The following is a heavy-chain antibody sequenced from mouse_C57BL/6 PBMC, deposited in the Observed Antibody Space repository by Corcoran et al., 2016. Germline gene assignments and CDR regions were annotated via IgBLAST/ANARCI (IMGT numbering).Heavy chain of an antibody. J-gene: IGHJ4*01. CDR3: ARSPYYSNQSFYYYAMDY. Sequence: EVQLQQSGPVLVKPGASVKMSCKASGYTFTDYYMNWVKQSHGKSLEWIGVINPYNGGTSYNQKFKGKATLTVDKSSSTAYMLLSSLTSEDSAVYFCARSPYYSNQSFYYYAMDYWGQGTSVTVSS. CDR1: GYTFTDYY. V-gene: IGHV1-19*01. CDR2: INPYNGGT. D-gene: IGHD2-5*01.